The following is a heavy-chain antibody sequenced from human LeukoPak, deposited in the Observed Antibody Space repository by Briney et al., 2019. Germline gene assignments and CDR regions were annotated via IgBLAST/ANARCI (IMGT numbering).Heavy chain of an antibody. V-gene: IGHV4-61*02. J-gene: IGHJ4*02. CDR1: GGSISSGSYY. D-gene: IGHD2-2*01. CDR2: FYTSGST. CDR3: AGGGGSKYQPAYYFDY. Sequence: SETLSLTCTVSGGSISSGSYYWSWIRQPAGKGLEWIGRFYTSGSTTYNPSLKSRVTIYVDTSKNHFSLKLSSLTAADTAVYYCAGGGGSKYQPAYYFDYWGQGTLVTVSS.